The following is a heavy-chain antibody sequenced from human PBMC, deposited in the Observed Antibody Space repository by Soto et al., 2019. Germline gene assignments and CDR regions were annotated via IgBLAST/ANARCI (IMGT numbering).Heavy chain of an antibody. CDR2: INPNSGGT. Sequence: VASVKVSCKASGYTFTGYYMHWVRQAPGQGLEWMGWINPNSGGTNYAQKFQGRVTMTRDTPMSTAYMELSRLRSDDTAVYYCARGVVVISWFDPWGQGTLVTV. V-gene: IGHV1-2*02. J-gene: IGHJ5*02. D-gene: IGHD3-22*01. CDR1: GYTFTGYY. CDR3: ARGVVVISWFDP.